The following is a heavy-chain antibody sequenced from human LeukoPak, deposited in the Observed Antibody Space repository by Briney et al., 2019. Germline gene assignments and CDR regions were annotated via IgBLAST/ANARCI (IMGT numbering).Heavy chain of an antibody. CDR1: GYTFTNYG. Sequence: SVKVSCKASGYTFTNYGISWVRQAPGQGLEWMGGIIPIFGTANYAQKFQGRVTITADESTSTAYMELSSLRSEDTAVYYCARGDPVTTYYYYGMDVWGQGTTVTVSS. J-gene: IGHJ6*02. CDR2: IIPIFGTA. CDR3: ARGDPVTTYYYYGMDV. D-gene: IGHD4-17*01. V-gene: IGHV1-69*13.